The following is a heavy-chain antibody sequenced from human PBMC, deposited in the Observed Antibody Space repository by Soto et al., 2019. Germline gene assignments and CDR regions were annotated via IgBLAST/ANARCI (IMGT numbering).Heavy chain of an antibody. J-gene: IGHJ4*02. Sequence: GESLKISCAASGFTFRDYWISWVRQAPGKGLEWVANINQDGTEEYYVDSVKGRFTTSRDNAKSSLYLQMNSLRAEDTAVYYCARIPMSCSSGACSNWGQGTLVTVSS. CDR1: GFTFRDYW. V-gene: IGHV3-7*01. CDR3: ARIPMSCSSGACSN. CDR2: INQDGTEE. D-gene: IGHD2-8*01.